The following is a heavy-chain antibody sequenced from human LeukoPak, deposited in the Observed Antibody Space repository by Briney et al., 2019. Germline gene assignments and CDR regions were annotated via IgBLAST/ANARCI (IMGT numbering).Heavy chain of an antibody. V-gene: IGHV3-11*05. CDR1: GFAFSFFA. CDR2: ISTGSSST. D-gene: IGHD3-22*01. Sequence: GGSLRLSCTASGFAFSFFAMSWLRQAPGKGLEWVSYISTGSSSTKYADSVRGRFTISRDNAKNSLYLQMNSLRAEDTAVYYCARDFIHRSGEAGYWGQGTLVTVSS. CDR3: ARDFIHRSGEAGY. J-gene: IGHJ4*02.